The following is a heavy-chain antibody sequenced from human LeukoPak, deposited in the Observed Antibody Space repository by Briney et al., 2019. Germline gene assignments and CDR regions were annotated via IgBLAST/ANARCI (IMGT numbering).Heavy chain of an antibody. V-gene: IGHV3-48*03. CDR2: ISSSGSTI. CDR3: ARADSRIFRS. D-gene: IGHD1-14*01. J-gene: IGHJ4*02. Sequence: GGSLGLSCAASGFTFSSYEMNWVRQAPGKGLEWVSYISSSGSTIYYADSVKGRFTISRDNAKNSLYLQMNSLRAEDTAVYYCARADSRIFRSWGQGTLVTVSS. CDR1: GFTFSSYE.